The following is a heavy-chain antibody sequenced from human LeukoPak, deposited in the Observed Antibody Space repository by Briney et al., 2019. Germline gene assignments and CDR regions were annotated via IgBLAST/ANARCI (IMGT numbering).Heavy chain of an antibody. V-gene: IGHV4-34*01. CDR3: ARRWDYGRNYYIDV. D-gene: IGHD4-17*01. J-gene: IGHJ6*03. CDR1: GGSFSNYY. CDR2: INDSGRT. Sequence: SETLSLTCAVYGGSFSNYYWSWLRQTPGKGMERSGEINDSGRTNYNPSLMSRVTVSVDTSKNQFSLRLTSVTATDTAVYYCARRWDYGRNYYIDVWGKGAAVSVSS.